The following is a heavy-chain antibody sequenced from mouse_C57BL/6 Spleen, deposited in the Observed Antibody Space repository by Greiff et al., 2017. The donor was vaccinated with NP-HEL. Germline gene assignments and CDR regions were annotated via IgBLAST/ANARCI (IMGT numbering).Heavy chain of an antibody. V-gene: IGHV8-12*01. CDR3: ARRNYYGSSYTSAWFAY. J-gene: IGHJ3*01. Sequence: QVTLKVSGPGILQSSQTLSLTCSFSGFSLSTSGMGVSWIRQPSGKGLEWLAHIYWGDDKRQNPFLKSLLTLSKDTSRNQVLLKITSVDTADTATDYCARRNYYGSSYTSAWFAYWGQGTLVTVSA. CDR2: IYWGDDK. CDR1: GFSLSTSGMG. D-gene: IGHD1-1*01.